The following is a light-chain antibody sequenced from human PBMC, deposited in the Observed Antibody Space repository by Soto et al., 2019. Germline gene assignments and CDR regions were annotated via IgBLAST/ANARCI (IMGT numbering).Light chain of an antibody. CDR2: GAS. CDR1: QSVSSSS. V-gene: IGKV3-20*01. CDR3: QQYGGSPRT. J-gene: IGKJ1*01. Sequence: EIVLAQSPGTLSLSPGERATLSCRASQSVSSSSLAWYQQKRGQAPRLLIHGASNRATGIPDRFSGSGSGTGFPLTISRLEPEDFAVYYCQQYGGSPRTFGQGTKVEVK.